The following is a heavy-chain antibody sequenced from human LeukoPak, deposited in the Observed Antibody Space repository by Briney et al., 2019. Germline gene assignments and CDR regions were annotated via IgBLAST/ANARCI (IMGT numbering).Heavy chain of an antibody. CDR2: ISAYNGNT. V-gene: IGHV1-18*01. CDR1: GYTFTSYG. CDR3: ARDRDYGGNSITFDY. D-gene: IGHD4-23*01. Sequence: ASVKVSCKASGYTFTSYGISWVRQAPGQGLEWMGWISAYNGNTNYAQKFQGRVTITADKSTSTAYMELSSLRSEDTAVYYCARDRDYGGNSITFDYWGQGALVTVSS. J-gene: IGHJ4*02.